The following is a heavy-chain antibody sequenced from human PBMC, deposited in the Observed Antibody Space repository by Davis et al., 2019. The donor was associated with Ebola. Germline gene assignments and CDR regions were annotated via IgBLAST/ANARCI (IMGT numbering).Heavy chain of an antibody. CDR3: ARDSENYPTAYYYYYGMDV. CDR2: ISGSGGST. CDR1: GFTFSSYA. D-gene: IGHD1-7*01. Sequence: GESLKISCAASGFTFSSYAISWVRQAPGKGLEWVSAISGSGGSTYYADSVKGRFTISRDNAKNSLYLQMNSLRAEDTAVYYCARDSENYPTAYYYYYGMDVWGQGTTVTVSS. V-gene: IGHV3-23*01. J-gene: IGHJ6*02.